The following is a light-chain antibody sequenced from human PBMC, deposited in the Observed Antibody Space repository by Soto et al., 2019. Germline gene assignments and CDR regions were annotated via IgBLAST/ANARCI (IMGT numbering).Light chain of an antibody. V-gene: IGLV2-8*01. CDR1: SPDVGGYNY. CDR3: SSYAGRNSYV. Sequence: QSALTQPPSASGSPGQSVTISCTGTSPDVGGYNYVSWYQQHPGKAPRLVIYEVGKRPSGVPDRLSCSKAGRTSSLTVSGLQDDDEAYYYCSSYAGRNSYVFGAGTKLTVL. CDR2: EVG. J-gene: IGLJ1*01.